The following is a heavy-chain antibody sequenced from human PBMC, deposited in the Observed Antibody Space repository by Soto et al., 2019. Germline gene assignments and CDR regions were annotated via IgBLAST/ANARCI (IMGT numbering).Heavy chain of an antibody. CDR3: ASLGGCSGGSCGNDAFDI. J-gene: IGHJ3*02. CDR2: ISSNGGST. CDR1: GFTFSSYA. D-gene: IGHD2-15*01. Sequence: GGSLRLSCAASGFTFSSYAMHWVRQAPGKGLEYVSAISSNGGSTYYANSVKGRFTISRDNSKNTLYLQMGSLRAEDMAVYYCASLGGCSGGSCGNDAFDIWGQGTMVTVSS. V-gene: IGHV3-64*01.